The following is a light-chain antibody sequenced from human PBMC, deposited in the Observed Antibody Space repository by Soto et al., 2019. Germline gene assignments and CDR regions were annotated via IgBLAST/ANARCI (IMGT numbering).Light chain of an antibody. CDR3: QQLNSYPLT. CDR1: QYIGRY. CDR2: AAS. V-gene: IGKV1-9*01. J-gene: IGKJ4*01. Sequence: DIQLPQSPSSLSPSVCASVPSTGRAGQYIGRYLNWYQQKPGKATKLLIYAASSLHSGVPSRFSGSGSGTDFTLTISSLQPEDFATYYCQQLNSYPLTVGGGNKVDIK.